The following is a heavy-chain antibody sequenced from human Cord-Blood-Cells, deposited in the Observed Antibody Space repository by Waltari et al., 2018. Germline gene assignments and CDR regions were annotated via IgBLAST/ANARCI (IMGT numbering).Heavy chain of an antibody. Sequence: QVQLVQSGAEVTKPGASVKVSCKASGYTFTSYDINWVRQATGQGLEWMGWMNPNSGNTGYAQKFQGRVTITRNTSISTAYMELSSLRSEDTAVYYCARGVYYDFWSGYNWFDPWGQGTLVTVSS. D-gene: IGHD3-3*01. V-gene: IGHV1-8*03. CDR3: ARGVYYDFWSGYNWFDP. CDR1: GYTFTSYD. CDR2: MNPNSGNT. J-gene: IGHJ5*02.